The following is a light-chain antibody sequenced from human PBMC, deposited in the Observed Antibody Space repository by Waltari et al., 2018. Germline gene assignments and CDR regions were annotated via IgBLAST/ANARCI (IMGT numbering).Light chain of an antibody. CDR3: SSYTTTSTIL. CDR2: DVT. Sequence: QSALTQPASVSGSPGQAITISCTGSSSDVGGYNFVSWYQQHPGKAPKLVIYDVTKRPSGVSDRFSGSKSGNTASLSISGRQTDDEADYYCSSYTTTSTILFGGGTKVTVL. J-gene: IGLJ2*01. CDR1: SSDVGGYNF. V-gene: IGLV2-14*03.